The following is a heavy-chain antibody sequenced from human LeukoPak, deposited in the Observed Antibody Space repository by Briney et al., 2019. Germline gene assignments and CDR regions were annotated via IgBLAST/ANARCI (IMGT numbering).Heavy chain of an antibody. CDR3: ARGRTRTSRRYSSSYGNWFDP. V-gene: IGHV4-34*01. J-gene: IGHJ5*02. CDR1: GGTFSVYY. D-gene: IGHD6-13*01. Sequence: PSETLSLTCAAYGGTFSVYYWSWIRQPPGKGLEWIGEINHSGSTNYNPSLKSRVTMSVDTSKNQFSLKLSSVTAADTAVYYCARGRTRTSRRYSSSYGNWFDPWGQGTLVTVSS. CDR2: INHSGST.